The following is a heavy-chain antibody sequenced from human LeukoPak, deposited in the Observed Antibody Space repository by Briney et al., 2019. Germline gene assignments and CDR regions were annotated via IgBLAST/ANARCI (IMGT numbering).Heavy chain of an antibody. CDR3: ARGLRRYYDSSGLYYFDY. V-gene: IGHV1-18*01. CDR2: ISACNGNT. Sequence: ASVKVSCKASGYTFTSYGISWVRQAPGQGLEWMGWISACNGNTNYAQKLQGRVTMTTDTSTSTAYMELRSLRSDDTAVYYCARGLRRYYDSSGLYYFDYWGQGTLVTVSS. D-gene: IGHD3-22*01. CDR1: GYTFTSYG. J-gene: IGHJ4*02.